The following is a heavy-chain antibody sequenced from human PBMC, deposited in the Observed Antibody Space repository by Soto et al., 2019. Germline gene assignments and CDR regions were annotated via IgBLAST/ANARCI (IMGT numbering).Heavy chain of an antibody. CDR3: ERDRGYYDSSGYFDY. CDR2: ISSSDNII. Sequence: GGSLRLSCAASGFIFSDYYMSWIRQAPGKGLEWISYISSSDNIIYYADSVKGRFTISRDNAKNSLYLQMNSLRAEDTAVYYCERDRGYYDSSGYFDYWGQGTLVTVPS. CDR1: GFIFSDYY. V-gene: IGHV3-11*01. D-gene: IGHD3-22*01. J-gene: IGHJ4*02.